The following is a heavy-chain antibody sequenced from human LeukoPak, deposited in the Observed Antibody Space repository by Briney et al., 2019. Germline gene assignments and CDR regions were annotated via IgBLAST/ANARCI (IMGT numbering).Heavy chain of an antibody. CDR1: GFTVSSNY. D-gene: IGHD6-25*01. Sequence: SGGSLRLSCAASGFTVSSNYMSWVRQAPGKGLEWVSGISWNSGSIGYADSVKGRFTISRDNAKNSLYLQMNSLRAEDTALYYCAKDISGVFPDAFDIWGQGTMVTVSS. CDR3: AKDISGVFPDAFDI. J-gene: IGHJ3*02. V-gene: IGHV3-9*01. CDR2: ISWNSGSI.